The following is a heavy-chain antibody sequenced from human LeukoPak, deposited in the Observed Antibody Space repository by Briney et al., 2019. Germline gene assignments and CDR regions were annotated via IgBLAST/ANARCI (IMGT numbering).Heavy chain of an antibody. CDR2: IYSGGST. J-gene: IGHJ5*02. D-gene: IGHD2-8*01. V-gene: IGHV4-61*02. CDR1: GVSICRDSYC. CDR3: ASAGHCANGVSGNWFGP. Sequence: PSETLSLTSTVSGVSICRDSYCSSWIRQPAGKGLEWIGRIYSGGSTNYNPSLKSRVRLSVDTSKNQLYLTLSPVPAADTAVYFCASAGHCANGVSGNWFGPWGQGIEVTVSS.